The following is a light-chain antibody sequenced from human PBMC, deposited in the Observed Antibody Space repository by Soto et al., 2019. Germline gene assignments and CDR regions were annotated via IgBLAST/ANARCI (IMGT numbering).Light chain of an antibody. V-gene: IGLV6-57*01. Sequence: NFMLTQPHSVSVSPGKTVTISCTRSSGSIASNFVQWSQQRPGSSPTTVIYQDNQRPSGVPHRFSGSIDRSSNSASLTISGLRTEDEADYYCQSYDESSHVFGTGTKLTVL. J-gene: IGLJ1*01. CDR2: QDN. CDR3: QSYDESSHV. CDR1: SGSIASNF.